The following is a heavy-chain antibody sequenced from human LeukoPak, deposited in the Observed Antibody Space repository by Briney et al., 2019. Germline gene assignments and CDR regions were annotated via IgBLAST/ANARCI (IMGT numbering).Heavy chain of an antibody. J-gene: IGHJ4*02. CDR1: GFTFSSYA. V-gene: IGHV3-23*01. CDR3: AKALGDSGYPFDY. D-gene: IGHD5-12*01. Sequence: PGGSLRLSCAASGFTFSSYAMSWVRQAPGKGLEWVSAISGSGGSTYYADSAKGRFTISRDNSKNTLYPQMNSLRAEDTAVYYCAKALGDSGYPFDYWGQGTLVTVSS. CDR2: ISGSGGST.